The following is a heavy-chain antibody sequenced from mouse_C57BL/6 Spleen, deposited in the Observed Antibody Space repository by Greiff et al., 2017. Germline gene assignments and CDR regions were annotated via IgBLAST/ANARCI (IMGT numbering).Heavy chain of an antibody. J-gene: IGHJ2*01. V-gene: IGHV1-9*01. CDR2: ILPGRGGA. Sequence: VQLVESGAELMKPGASVKLSCKATGYTFTGSWIEWVKQRPGHGLEWIGEILPGRGGANYNEKFKGKATFTADTSSNTAYMQLSSLTTEDSAIYYCARFYGYDEVFDYWGQGSTLTGSS. CDR3: ARFYGYDEVFDY. D-gene: IGHD2-2*01. CDR1: GYTFTGSW.